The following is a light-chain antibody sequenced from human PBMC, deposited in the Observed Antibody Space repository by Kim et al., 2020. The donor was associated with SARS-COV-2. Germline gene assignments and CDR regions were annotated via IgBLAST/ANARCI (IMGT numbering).Light chain of an antibody. CDR2: YAS. J-gene: IGKJ4*01. CDR3: QQYYNLPT. Sequence: SSSLGDSATITCQASQNISNHLKWYQQTPGKAPNHLIFYASKLETGVPSRFSGNGSGTDFTLTISSLQPEDIATYYCQQYYNLPTLGGGTKVEGK. CDR1: QNISNH. V-gene: IGKV1-33*01.